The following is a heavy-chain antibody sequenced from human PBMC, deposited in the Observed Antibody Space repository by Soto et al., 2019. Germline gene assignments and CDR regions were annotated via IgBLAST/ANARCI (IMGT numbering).Heavy chain of an antibody. CDR3: AKDGYSSGWFTDS. CDR1: RFTFSSYA. J-gene: IGHJ4*02. Sequence: EVQLLESGGGLVQPGGSLRLSCAASRFTFSSYAMSWVRQAPGKGLEWVSTVSGSGGSTDYADSVKGRFTISRDNSKNTLYLQMNSLRAEDTAVYYCAKDGYSSGWFTDSWGQGTLVTVSS. D-gene: IGHD6-19*01. V-gene: IGHV3-23*01. CDR2: VSGSGGST.